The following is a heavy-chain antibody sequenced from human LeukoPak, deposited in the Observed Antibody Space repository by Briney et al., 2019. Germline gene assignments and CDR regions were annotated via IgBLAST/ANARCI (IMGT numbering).Heavy chain of an antibody. CDR2: FDPEDGET. Sequence: ASVKVSCKVSGYTLTELSMHWVRQAPGKGLEWMGGFDPEDGETIYAQKFQGRVTMTEDTSTDTAYMELSSLRSEDTAVYYCARGRGSRSSSWYDAFDIWGQGTMVTVSS. V-gene: IGHV1-24*01. J-gene: IGHJ3*02. CDR3: ARGRGSRSSSWYDAFDI. D-gene: IGHD6-13*01. CDR1: GYTLTELS.